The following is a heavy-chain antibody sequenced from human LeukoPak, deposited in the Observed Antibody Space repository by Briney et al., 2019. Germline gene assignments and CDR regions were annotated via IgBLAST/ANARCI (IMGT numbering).Heavy chain of an antibody. V-gene: IGHV3-64*01. CDR1: GFTFSSYA. D-gene: IGHD3-22*01. CDR3: ARDKSYYYDSSGPGAFDI. CDR2: ISSNGGST. J-gene: IGHJ3*02. Sequence: PGGPLRLSCAASGFTFSSYAMHWVRQAPGKGLEYVSAISSNGGSTYYANSVKGRFTISRDNSKNTLYLQMGSLRAEDMAVYYCARDKSYYYDSSGPGAFDIWGQGTMVTVSS.